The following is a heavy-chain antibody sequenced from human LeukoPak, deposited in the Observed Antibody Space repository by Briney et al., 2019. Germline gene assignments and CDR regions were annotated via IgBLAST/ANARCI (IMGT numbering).Heavy chain of an antibody. J-gene: IGHJ4*02. Sequence: ASVKVSCKASGGTFSSYAISWVRQAPGQGLEWMGGIIPIFGTANYAQKFQGRVTITTDESTSTAYMELSSLRSEDTAVYYCARDRDFYVADYWGQGTLLIVSS. D-gene: IGHD2-21*02. CDR3: ARDRDFYVADY. CDR1: GGTFSSYA. CDR2: IIPIFGTA. V-gene: IGHV1-69*05.